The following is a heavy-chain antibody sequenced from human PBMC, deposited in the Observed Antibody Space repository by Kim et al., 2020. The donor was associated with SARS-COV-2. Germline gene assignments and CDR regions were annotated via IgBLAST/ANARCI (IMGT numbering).Heavy chain of an antibody. CDR3: ARRDSYDYYYYGMDV. D-gene: IGHD2-21*01. CDR2: IYSGGST. J-gene: IGHJ6*02. V-gene: IGHV3-53*01. CDR1: GFTVSSNY. Sequence: GGSLRLSCAASGFTVSSNYMSWVRQAPGKGLEWVSVIYSGGSTYYADSVKGRFTISRDNSKNTLYLQMNSLRAEDTAVYYCARRDSYDYYYYGMDVWGQGTTVTVSS.